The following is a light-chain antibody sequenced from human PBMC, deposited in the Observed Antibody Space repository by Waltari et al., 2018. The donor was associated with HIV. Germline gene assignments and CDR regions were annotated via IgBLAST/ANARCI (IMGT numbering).Light chain of an antibody. CDR1: SSNIGRNY. CDR2: RNN. J-gene: IGLJ3*02. CDR3: AAWDDSLSGSWV. V-gene: IGLV1-47*01. Sequence: QSVMTQPPSASGTPGQRVTISCSGSSSNIGRNYVNWYQQLPGTTPKLLIYRNNQRPSGVPDRCSGSSSGTSASLAISGLRSVDEADYYCAAWDDSLSGSWVFGGGTQVTVL.